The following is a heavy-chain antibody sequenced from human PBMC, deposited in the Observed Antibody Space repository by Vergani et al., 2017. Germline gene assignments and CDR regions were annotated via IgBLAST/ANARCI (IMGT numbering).Heavy chain of an antibody. CDR3: AREFYCSRTRCYEWYFDV. D-gene: IGHD2-2*01. CDR1: GFTFSDYY. Sequence: QVQLVESGGGLVKPGGSLRLSCAASGFTFSDYYMSWIRQAPGKGLEWVSYISSSSSYTNYADSVKGRFTISRDNAKNSLYLQMNSLRAEDTAVYYCAREFYCSRTRCYEWYFDVWGRGTLVTVSS. V-gene: IGHV3-11*05. CDR2: ISSSSSYT. J-gene: IGHJ2*01.